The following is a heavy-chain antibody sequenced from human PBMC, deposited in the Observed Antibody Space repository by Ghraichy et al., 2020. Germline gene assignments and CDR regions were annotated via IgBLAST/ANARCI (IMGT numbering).Heavy chain of an antibody. J-gene: IGHJ4*02. Sequence: GESLNISCAASGFTFSSYAMSWVRQVPGKGLEWVSAISGSGDSTYYADSVKGRFTISRDTSKKTLYLQMNSLRAEDTAVYYCAKQDCGGDCYETYWGQGTLVTVSS. CDR1: GFTFSSYA. CDR3: AKQDCGGDCYETY. D-gene: IGHD2-21*02. CDR2: ISGSGDST. V-gene: IGHV3-23*01.